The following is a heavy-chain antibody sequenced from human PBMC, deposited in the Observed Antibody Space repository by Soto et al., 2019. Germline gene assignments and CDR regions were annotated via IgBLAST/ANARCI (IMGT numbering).Heavy chain of an antibody. J-gene: IGHJ4*02. CDR3: ARDKSDSSSWPGPMDY. Sequence: ASVKVSCKASGYTFTGYYMHWVRQAPGQGLEWMGWINPNSGGTNYAQKFQGWVTMTRDTSISTAYMELSRLRSDDTAVYYCARDKSDSSSWPGPMDYWGQGTLVTVSS. V-gene: IGHV1-2*04. CDR1: GYTFTGYY. D-gene: IGHD6-13*01. CDR2: INPNSGGT.